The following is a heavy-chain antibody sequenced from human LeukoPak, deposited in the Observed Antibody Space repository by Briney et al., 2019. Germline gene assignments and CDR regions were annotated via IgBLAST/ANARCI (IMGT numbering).Heavy chain of an antibody. D-gene: IGHD3-9*01. CDR2: IYYSGST. V-gene: IGHV4-39*07. J-gene: IGHJ5*02. CDR1: GGSISSSSYY. CDR3: ARVWTYYDILTGCRPQNWFDP. Sequence: SETLSLTCTVSGGSISSSSYYWGWIRQPPGKGLEWIGSIYYSGSTYYNPSLKSRVTISVDTSKNQFSLKLSSVTAADTAVYYCARVWTYYDILTGCRPQNWFDPWGQGTLVTVSS.